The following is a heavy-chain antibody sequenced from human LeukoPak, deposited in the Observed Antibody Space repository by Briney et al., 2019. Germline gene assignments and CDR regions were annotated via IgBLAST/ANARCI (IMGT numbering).Heavy chain of an antibody. D-gene: IGHD1-26*01. V-gene: IGHV3-23*01. J-gene: IGHJ4*02. CDR2: ISGSGGST. CDR3: AKDRVIVGATIFDY. CDR1: GFTFSSYA. Sequence: PGGSLRLSCAASGFTFSSYAMRWVRQAPGKGLEWVSAISGSGGSTYYADSVKGRFTISRDNSKNTLYLQMNSLRAEDTAVYYCAKDRVIVGATIFDYWGQGTLVTVSS.